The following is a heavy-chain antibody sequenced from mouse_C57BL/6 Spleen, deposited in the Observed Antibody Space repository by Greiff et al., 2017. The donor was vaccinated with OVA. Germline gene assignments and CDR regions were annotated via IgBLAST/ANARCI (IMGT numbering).Heavy chain of an antibody. V-gene: IGHV5-4*01. J-gene: IGHJ1*03. CDR1: GFTFSSYA. Sequence: VKLVESGGGLVKPGGSLKLSCAASGFTFSSYAMSWVRQTPEKRLEWVATISDGGSYTYYPDNVKGRFTISRDNAKNNLYLQMSHLKSEDTAMYYCARDLLYRGDVWGTGTTVTVSS. CDR2: ISDGGSYT. CDR3: ARDLLYRGDV.